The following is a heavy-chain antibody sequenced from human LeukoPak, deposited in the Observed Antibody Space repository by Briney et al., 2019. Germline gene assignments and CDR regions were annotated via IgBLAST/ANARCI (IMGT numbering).Heavy chain of an antibody. CDR1: GFTFSSYE. Sequence: GGSLRLSCAASGFTFSSYEMHWGRQAPGKGLEWVSYISSSDSTIYYADSVKGRFTISRDNAKNSLYLQMNRLRAEDTAVYYCARDYGGSSPFDYWGQGTLVTVSS. J-gene: IGHJ4*02. D-gene: IGHD4-23*01. CDR2: ISSSDSTI. V-gene: IGHV3-48*03. CDR3: ARDYGGSSPFDY.